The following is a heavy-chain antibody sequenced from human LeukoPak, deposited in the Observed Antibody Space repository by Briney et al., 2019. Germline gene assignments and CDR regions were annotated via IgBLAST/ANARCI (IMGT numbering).Heavy chain of an antibody. CDR1: GFTFSSYA. CDR2: ISGSGGST. D-gene: IGHD6-19*01. Sequence: HPGGSQRLSCAASGFTFSSYAMSWVRQAPGKGLEWVSAISGSGGSTYYADSVKGRFTISRDNAKNSLYLQMNSLRAEDTALYYCASSPVSGGSSGWYHARYYYYMDVWGKGTTVTVSS. CDR3: ASSPVSGGSSGWYHARYYYYMDV. V-gene: IGHV3-23*01. J-gene: IGHJ6*03.